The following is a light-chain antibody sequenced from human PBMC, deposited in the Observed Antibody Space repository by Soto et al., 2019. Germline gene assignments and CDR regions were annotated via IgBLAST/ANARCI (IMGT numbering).Light chain of an antibody. CDR2: AAS. V-gene: IGKV3-20*01. Sequence: EIVLTQSPGTLSLSPGERATLSCRASQSVRNNYLAWYQQKPGQAPRLLIYAASGRATGIPDRFSGSGSGTDFTLTISRLEPEDFGVYYCQQYGSSPPPFGPGTKVDSK. CDR3: QQYGSSPPP. J-gene: IGKJ3*01. CDR1: QSVRNNY.